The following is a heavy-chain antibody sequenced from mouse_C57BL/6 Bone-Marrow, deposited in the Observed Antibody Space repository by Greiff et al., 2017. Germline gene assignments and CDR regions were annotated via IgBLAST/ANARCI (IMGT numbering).Heavy chain of an antibody. Sequence: VQLQESGPELVKPGASVKISCKASGYAFSSSWMNWVKQRPGKGLEWIGRIYPGDGDTNYNGKFKGKATLTADKSSSTAYMQLSSLTSEDSAVYFCARSNGSSTGYFDVWGTGTTVTVSS. CDR3: ARSNGSSTGYFDV. CDR1: GYAFSSSW. V-gene: IGHV1-82*01. J-gene: IGHJ1*03. D-gene: IGHD1-1*01. CDR2: IYPGDGDT.